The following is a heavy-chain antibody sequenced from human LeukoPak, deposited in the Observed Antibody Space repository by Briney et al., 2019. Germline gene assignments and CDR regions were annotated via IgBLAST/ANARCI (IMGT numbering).Heavy chain of an antibody. D-gene: IGHD2-15*01. CDR3: EVLDPGYCSGGSCYDY. V-gene: IGHV3-30*02. J-gene: IGHJ4*02. CDR2: IRYDGSNK. Sequence: GGSLRLSCAASGFTFSSYGMHWVRQAPGKGLEWVAFIRYDGSNKYYADSVKGRFTIYRDNSKNTLYLQMNSLRAEDTAVYYCEVLDPGYCSGGSCYDYWGQGTLVTVSS. CDR1: GFTFSSYG.